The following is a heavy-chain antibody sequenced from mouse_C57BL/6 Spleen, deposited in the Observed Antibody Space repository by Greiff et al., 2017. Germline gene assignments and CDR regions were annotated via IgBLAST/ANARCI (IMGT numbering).Heavy chain of an antibody. CDR2: IDPENGDT. CDR1: GFNIKDDY. Sequence: VHVKQSGAELVRPGASVKLSCTASGFNIKDDYMHWVKQRPEQGLEWIGWIDPENGDTEYASKFQGKATITADTSSNTAYLQLSSLTSEDTAVYYCTRGDYYGSIDYWGQGTTLTVSS. CDR3: TRGDYYGSIDY. D-gene: IGHD1-1*01. J-gene: IGHJ2*01. V-gene: IGHV14-4*01.